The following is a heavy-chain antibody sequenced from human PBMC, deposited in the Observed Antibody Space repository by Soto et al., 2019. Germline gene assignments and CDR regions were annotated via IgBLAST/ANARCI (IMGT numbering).Heavy chain of an antibody. J-gene: IGHJ6*02. Sequence: YWSWIRRPPGKGLEWIAYIYDTGISGYTPSTSYNPSLKSRVTMSVDTSKSQFSLKLTSVTAADTAVYYCARGEDAFFYYGLDVWGQGITVTVSS. CDR3: ARGEDAFFYYGLDV. CDR1: Y. V-gene: IGHV4-59*01. CDR2: IYDTGISGYTPST.